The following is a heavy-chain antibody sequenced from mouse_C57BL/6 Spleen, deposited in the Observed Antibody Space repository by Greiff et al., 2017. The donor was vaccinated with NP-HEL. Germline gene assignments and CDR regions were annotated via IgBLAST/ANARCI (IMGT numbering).Heavy chain of an antibody. CDR1: GFTFSSYA. CDR2: ISSGGDYI. D-gene: IGHD4-1*01. V-gene: IGHV5-9-1*02. J-gene: IGHJ4*01. Sequence: EVKLVESGEGLVKPGGSLKLSCAASGFTFSSYAMSWVRQTPEKRLEWVAYISSGGDYIYYADTVKGRFTISRDNARNTLYLQMSSLKSEDTAMYYCTRDRGGTGAMDYWGQGTSVTVSS. CDR3: TRDRGGTGAMDY.